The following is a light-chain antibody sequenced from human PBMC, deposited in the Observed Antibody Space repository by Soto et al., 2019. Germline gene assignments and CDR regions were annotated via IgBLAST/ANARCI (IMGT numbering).Light chain of an antibody. V-gene: IGKV3D-15*03. CDR2: DTS. J-gene: IGKJ1*01. CDR1: QSVNKD. CDR3: QQYNSYSWT. Sequence: EIVLTRSLATLSVSPGVRASLSCRASQSVNKDLAWYQHRPGQSPRLLIYDTSYRAAGIPARFSGSGSGTEFTLTISILQPDDFATYYCQQYNSYSWTFGQGTKVDIK.